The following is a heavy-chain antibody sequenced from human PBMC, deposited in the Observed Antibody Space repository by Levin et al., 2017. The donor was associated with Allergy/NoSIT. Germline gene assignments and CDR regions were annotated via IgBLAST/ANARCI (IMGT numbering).Heavy chain of an antibody. CDR1: GFTFSDYS. CDR3: ARRVATDIPPPGGNFDL. J-gene: IGHJ2*01. Sequence: PGGSLRLSCAASGFTFSDYSMNWVRQAPGKGLEWLSYISTYSSTKYYADSVKGRFTISRDNAKNSLYLQMSSLRDDDTAVYYCARRVATDIPPPGGNFDLWGRGTLVTVST. V-gene: IGHV3-48*02. CDR2: ISTYSSTK. D-gene: IGHD6-13*01.